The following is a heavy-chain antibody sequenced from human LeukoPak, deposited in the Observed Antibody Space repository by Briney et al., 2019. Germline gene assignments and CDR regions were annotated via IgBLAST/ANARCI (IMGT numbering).Heavy chain of an antibody. Sequence: SVKASCKASGGTFSSYAISWVRQAPGQGLEWMGGIIPIFGTANYAQKFQGRVTITADESTSTAYMELSSLRSEDTAVYYCARGGSVLRFLESWGQGTLVTVSS. CDR2: IIPIFGTA. CDR3: ARGGSVLRFLES. CDR1: GGTFSSYA. J-gene: IGHJ4*02. V-gene: IGHV1-69*13. D-gene: IGHD3-3*01.